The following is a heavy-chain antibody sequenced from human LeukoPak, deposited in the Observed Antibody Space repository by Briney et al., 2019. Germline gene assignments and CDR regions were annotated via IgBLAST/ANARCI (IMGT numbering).Heavy chain of an antibody. Sequence: GGSLRLSCAAAGFTFSGYAMNWVGQAQGKGVEGVAGILAGGISYYADSVSARFTISRDNSRSTLYLQINNLRVEDTAIYYCAKDLTPDGRYDIDYWGQGTLVTVSS. CDR2: ILAGGIS. CDR3: AKDLTPDGRYDIDY. J-gene: IGHJ4*02. D-gene: IGHD5-12*01. CDR1: GFTFSGYA. V-gene: IGHV3-23*01.